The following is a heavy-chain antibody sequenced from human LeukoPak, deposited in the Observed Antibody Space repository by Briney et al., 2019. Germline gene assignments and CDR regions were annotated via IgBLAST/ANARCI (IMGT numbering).Heavy chain of an antibody. J-gene: IGHJ3*02. D-gene: IGHD3-10*01. V-gene: IGHV1-18*01. CDR3: ARLWSLHDAFDI. Sequence: GASVKVSCKASGYTFTSYGISWVRQAPGQGLEWMGWIGAYNGNTNYAQKLQGRVTMTTDTSTSTAYMELRSLRSYDTAVYYCARLWSLHDAFDIWGQGTMVTVSS. CDR2: IGAYNGNT. CDR1: GYTFTSYG.